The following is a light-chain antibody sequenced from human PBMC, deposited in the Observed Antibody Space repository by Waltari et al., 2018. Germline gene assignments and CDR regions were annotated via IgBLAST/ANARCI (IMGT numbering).Light chain of an antibody. CDR2: RDT. V-gene: IGLV3-27*01. Sequence: SFELTQTSSLSVSPGQTVRITCSCNVLANKYARWFQQKPAQAPVLIISRDTERPSGIPERFSGSSSGTTVTLTIRGAQAEDEADYYCYAAADNNLGVFGGGTKVTVL. CDR1: VLANKY. J-gene: IGLJ3*02. CDR3: YAAADNNLGV.